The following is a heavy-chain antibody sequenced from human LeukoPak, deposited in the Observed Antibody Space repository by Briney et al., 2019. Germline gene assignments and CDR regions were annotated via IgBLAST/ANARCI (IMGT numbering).Heavy chain of an antibody. CDR2: IYTSGST. CDR3: AREGDCSSTSCRTTGIDY. D-gene: IGHD2-2*01. V-gene: IGHV4-4*07. Sequence: PSETLSLTCTVPGGSISSYYWSWIRQPAGKGLEWIGRIYTSGSTNYNPSLKSRVTMSVDTSKNQFSLKLSSVTAADTAVYYCAREGDCSSTSCRTTGIDYWGQGTLVTVSS. J-gene: IGHJ4*02. CDR1: GGSISSYY.